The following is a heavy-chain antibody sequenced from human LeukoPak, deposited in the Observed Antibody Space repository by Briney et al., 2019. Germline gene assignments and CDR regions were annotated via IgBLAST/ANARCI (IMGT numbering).Heavy chain of an antibody. CDR1: GFTFSSYG. Sequence: GGSLRLSCAASGFTFSSYGMSWVRQAPGKGLEWVSAISGSGGSTYYADSVKGRFTISRDNSKNTLYLQMNSLRAKDTAVYYCAKPLSSSWYYFDYWGQGTLVTVSS. J-gene: IGHJ4*02. CDR3: AKPLSSSWYYFDY. D-gene: IGHD6-13*01. CDR2: ISGSGGST. V-gene: IGHV3-23*01.